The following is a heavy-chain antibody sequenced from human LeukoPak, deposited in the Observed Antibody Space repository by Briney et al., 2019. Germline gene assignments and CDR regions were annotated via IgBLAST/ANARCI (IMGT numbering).Heavy chain of an antibody. CDR2: ISAYNGNT. D-gene: IGHD3-22*01. Sequence: ASVKVSCKASGYTFTSYDINWVRQATGQGLEWMGWISAYNGNTNYAQKLQGRVTMTTDTSTSTAYMELRSLRSDDTAVCYCARGNDSSGYSPEFDYWGQGTLVTVSS. CDR3: ARGNDSSGYSPEFDY. CDR1: GYTFTSYD. V-gene: IGHV1-18*01. J-gene: IGHJ4*02.